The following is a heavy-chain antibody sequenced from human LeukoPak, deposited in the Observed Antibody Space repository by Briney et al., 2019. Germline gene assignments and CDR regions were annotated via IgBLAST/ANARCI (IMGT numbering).Heavy chain of an antibody. V-gene: IGHV1-69*04. CDR2: IIPILGIA. D-gene: IGHD6-19*01. Sequence: ASVKVSCKASGGTFSSYAISGVRQAPGQGLKWMGRIIPILGIANYAQKFQGRVTITADKSTSTAYMELSSLRSEDTAVYYCARGSSGWSSGMDVWGQGTTVTVSS. CDR3: ARGSSGWSSGMDV. J-gene: IGHJ6*02. CDR1: GGTFSSYA.